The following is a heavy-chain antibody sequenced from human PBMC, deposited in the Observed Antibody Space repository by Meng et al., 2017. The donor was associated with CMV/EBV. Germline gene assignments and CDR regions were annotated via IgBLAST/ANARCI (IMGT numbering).Heavy chain of an antibody. Sequence: SCKASGGTFSSYAISWVRQAPGQGLEWMGGIIPILGIANYAQKFQGRVTITADKSTSTAYMELSSLRSEDTAVYYCASRKWELLRGVAFDIWGQGTMVTVSS. CDR1: GGTFSSYA. J-gene: IGHJ3*02. CDR2: IIPILGIA. V-gene: IGHV1-69*10. D-gene: IGHD1-26*01. CDR3: ASRKWELLRGVAFDI.